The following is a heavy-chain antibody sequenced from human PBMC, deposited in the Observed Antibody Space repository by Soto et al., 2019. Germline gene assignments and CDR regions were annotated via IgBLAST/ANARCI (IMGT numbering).Heavy chain of an antibody. D-gene: IGHD6-13*01. V-gene: IGHV1-69*01. CDR1: GGTFSNYA. CDR3: ARDNPYTNSFGNWFDP. J-gene: IGHJ5*02. Sequence: QVRLVQSGAEVKKPGSSVKVSCKASGGTFSNYAITWLRLAPGQGLEWLGGIIPVFGTVNYAQKLQGRVTITADESTSTAYMGLNRLRSEDTAVYYCARDNPYTNSFGNWFDPWGQGTLVIVS. CDR2: IIPVFGTV.